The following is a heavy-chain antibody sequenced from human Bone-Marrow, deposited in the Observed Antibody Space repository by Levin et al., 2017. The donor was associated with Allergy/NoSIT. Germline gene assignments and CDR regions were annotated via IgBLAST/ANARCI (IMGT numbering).Heavy chain of an antibody. CDR2: ISNSGDTT. Sequence: PGGSLRLSCAASGFTFDNYAMRWVRQAPGKGLEWVSGISNSGDTTYYADSVKGRFTISRDNSKNTLYLQMNSLRAEDTAVYYCAKRLYYGSGSSQFRGMDVWGQGTTVTVSS. V-gene: IGHV3-23*01. J-gene: IGHJ6*02. CDR1: GFTFDNYA. CDR3: AKRLYYGSGSSQFRGMDV. D-gene: IGHD3-10*01.